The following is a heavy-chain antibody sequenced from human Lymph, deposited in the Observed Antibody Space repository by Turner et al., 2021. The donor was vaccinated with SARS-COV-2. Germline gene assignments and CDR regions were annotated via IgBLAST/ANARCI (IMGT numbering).Heavy chain of an antibody. CDR2: STWSGGSI. D-gene: IGHD1-26*01. CDR3: AKDLAGIDYSSFDY. V-gene: IGHV3-9*01. J-gene: IGHJ4*02. CDR1: GFIFDDYA. Sequence: EVQLVGSGAGLLQPGRSLRVSCSASGFIFDDYAMHWVRRAPGKGLEWVCGSTWSGGSIAYADSVKGRFTISRDTPKNSLYLQMNSLGAEDTAFYYCAKDLAGIDYSSFDYWGQGTLVTVSS.